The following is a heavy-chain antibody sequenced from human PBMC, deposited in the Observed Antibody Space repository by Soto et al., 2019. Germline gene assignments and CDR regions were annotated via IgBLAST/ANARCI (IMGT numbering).Heavy chain of an antibody. CDR1: GGSISSGGYY. V-gene: IGHV4-31*03. CDR2: IYYSGST. CDR3: AINREEAYGSGSYYGNWFDP. Sequence: SETLSLTCTVSGGSISSGGYYWSWIRQHPGKGLECIGYIYYSGSTYYNPSLKSRVTISVDTSKNQFSLKLTSVTAADTAVYYCAINREEAYGSGSYYGNWFDPWGRGTLVTVSS. J-gene: IGHJ5*02. D-gene: IGHD3-10*01.